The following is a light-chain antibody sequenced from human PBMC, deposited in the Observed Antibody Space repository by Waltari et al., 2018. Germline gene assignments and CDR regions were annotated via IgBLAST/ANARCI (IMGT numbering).Light chain of an antibody. CDR2: EVS. CDR1: SSDIGGYNY. Sequence: QSALTQPASVSGSPGQAITLSCTGTSSDIGGYNYVPWYQHHPRKAPKLIIYEVSNRPSGVSNRFSGSKSGNTASLTSSGLQAEDEADYYCSSYTSNSRVFGAGTKLTVL. V-gene: IGLV2-14*01. J-gene: IGLJ3*02. CDR3: SSYTSNSRV.